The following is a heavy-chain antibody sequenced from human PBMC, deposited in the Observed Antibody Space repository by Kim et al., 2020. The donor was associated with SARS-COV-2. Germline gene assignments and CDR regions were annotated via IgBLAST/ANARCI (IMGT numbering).Heavy chain of an antibody. J-gene: IGHJ6*03. V-gene: IGHV3-30*18. CDR1: GFTFSSYG. CDR3: AKDMEQQLVSLPDV. Sequence: GGSLRLSCAASGFTFSSYGMHWVRQAPGKGLEWVAVISYDGSNKYYADSVKGRFTISRDNSKNTLYLQMNSLRAEDTAVYYCAKDMEQQLVSLPDVWGKG. CDR2: ISYDGSNK. D-gene: IGHD6-13*01.